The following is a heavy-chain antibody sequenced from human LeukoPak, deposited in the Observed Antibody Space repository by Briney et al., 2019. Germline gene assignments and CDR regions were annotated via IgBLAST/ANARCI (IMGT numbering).Heavy chain of an antibody. Sequence: QPGGSLRLSCAASGFTFNRYWMHWVRQAPGKGLVWVSRISPDGSSTSYADSVKDRFTMSRDNAKNTLYLQMNSLRADDRAVYYCASLHDTWDLNAFDIWGQGTLVTVSS. CDR2: ISPDGSST. J-gene: IGHJ3*02. CDR1: GFTFNRYW. CDR3: ASLHDTWDLNAFDI. V-gene: IGHV3-74*01. D-gene: IGHD3-9*01.